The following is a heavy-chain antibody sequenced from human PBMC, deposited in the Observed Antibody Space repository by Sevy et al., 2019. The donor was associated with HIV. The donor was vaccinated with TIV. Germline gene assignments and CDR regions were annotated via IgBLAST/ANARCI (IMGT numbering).Heavy chain of an antibody. CDR1: GFTLSSYE. CDR3: ARGPGHYDGGDWFDP. J-gene: IGHJ5*02. CDR2: ISSSGSNI. Sequence: GGSLRLSCAGSGFTLSSYEMNWVRQAPGKGLEWVSYISSSGSNINYADSVKGRFTISRDNAKNSLYLQMNSLRAEDTAVYYCARGPGHYDGGDWFDPWGQGTLVTVSS. D-gene: IGHD3-22*01. V-gene: IGHV3-48*03.